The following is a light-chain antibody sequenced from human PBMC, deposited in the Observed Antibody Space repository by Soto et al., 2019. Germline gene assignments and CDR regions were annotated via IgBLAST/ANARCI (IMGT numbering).Light chain of an antibody. CDR1: QGISSY. J-gene: IGKJ4*01. CDR3: QQYDNLPLT. V-gene: IGKV1-33*01. CDR2: DAS. Sequence: DIQMTQFPSSLSASVGDRVTITCRASQGISSYLVWYQQKAGKAPKLLIYDASDLETGVPSRFSGSGSGTDFTFTINSLQPEDIATYYCQQYDNLPLTFGGGTKVDIK.